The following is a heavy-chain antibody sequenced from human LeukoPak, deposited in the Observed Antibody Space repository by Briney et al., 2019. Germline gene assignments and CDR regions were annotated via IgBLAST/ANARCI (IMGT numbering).Heavy chain of an antibody. Sequence: ASVKVSCKASGGTFSSYAISWVRQAPGQGLEWMGGIIPIFGTANYAQKFQGRVTITADKSTSTAYMELSSLRSEDTAVYYCAREAPGIAVASTPTGYFDLWGRGTLVTVSS. CDR3: AREAPGIAVASTPTGYFDL. CDR1: GGTFSSYA. D-gene: IGHD6-19*01. J-gene: IGHJ2*01. V-gene: IGHV1-69*06. CDR2: IIPIFGTA.